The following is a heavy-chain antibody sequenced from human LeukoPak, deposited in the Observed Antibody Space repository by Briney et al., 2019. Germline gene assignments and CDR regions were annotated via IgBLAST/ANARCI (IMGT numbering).Heavy chain of an antibody. Sequence: GGSLRLSCAASGFTFSSYSMNWVRQAPGKGLEWVSSISSSSSYIYYADSVKGRFTISRDNAKNSLYLQMNILRAEDTAVYYCAKVVWIGELLYPNAPYFDYWGQGTLVTVSS. CDR1: GFTFSSYS. CDR2: ISSSSSYI. CDR3: AKVVWIGELLYPNAPYFDY. V-gene: IGHV3-21*04. J-gene: IGHJ4*02. D-gene: IGHD3-10*01.